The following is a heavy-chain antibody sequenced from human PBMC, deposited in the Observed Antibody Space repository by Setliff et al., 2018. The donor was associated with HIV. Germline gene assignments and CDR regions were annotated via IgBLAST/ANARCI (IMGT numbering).Heavy chain of an antibody. J-gene: IGHJ4*02. Sequence: ASVKVSCKTSGYPFDSYGISWARQAPGQGLEWMGWISAYIGDTKYAQSFQGRVTMTTDPSTPTAYMELRSLKSEDTAGYYCARVEGSLRGYFDWTYYFDYWGQGTLVTVSS. CDR1: GYPFDSYG. CDR2: ISAYIGDT. CDR3: ARVEGSLRGYFDWTYYFDY. D-gene: IGHD3-9*01. V-gene: IGHV1-18*01.